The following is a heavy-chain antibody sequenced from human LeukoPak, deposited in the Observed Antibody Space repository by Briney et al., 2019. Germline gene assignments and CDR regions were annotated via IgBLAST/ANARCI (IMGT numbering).Heavy chain of an antibody. Sequence: PGGSLRLSCAASGFTFSSYSMNWVRQSPGKGLEWISYISSSSSALYYGDSVKGRFTISRDSSKNTLYLQMNSLRAGDAAVYYCARGLSLSGYLDAFDVWGQGAVVTVSS. D-gene: IGHD3-22*01. CDR3: ARGLSLSGYLDAFDV. J-gene: IGHJ3*01. CDR1: GFTFSSYS. CDR2: ISSSSSAL. V-gene: IGHV3-48*01.